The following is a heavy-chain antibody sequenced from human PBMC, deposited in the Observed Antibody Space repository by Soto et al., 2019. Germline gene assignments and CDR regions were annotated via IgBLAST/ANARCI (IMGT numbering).Heavy chain of an antibody. D-gene: IGHD3-10*01. J-gene: IGHJ5*02. CDR1: GGSFNNYC. V-gene: IGHV4-34*02. CDR2: VCPGGRT. Sequence: QVRLQQWGAGLVRPSETLSLTCAVYGGSFNNYCWSWIRQPPWKGLEGIGEVCPGGRTNYSPTLKTEVRTAVDGSKNQFSLRLTSVTVANTAVYYCARGDYGQYDAYNWFDPWGQGNLVLVAS. CDR3: ARGDYGQYDAYNWFDP.